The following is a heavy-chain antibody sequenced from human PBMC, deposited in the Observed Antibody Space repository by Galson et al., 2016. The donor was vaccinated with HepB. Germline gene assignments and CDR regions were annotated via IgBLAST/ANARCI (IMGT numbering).Heavy chain of an antibody. CDR2: IDGGSHVM. D-gene: IGHD1-14*01. Sequence: SLRLSCAGSGFSFSVYAMNWVRQAPGKGLEWVLYIDGGSHVMLYADSVKGRFTVSRDNAENSLYLQMNSLGAEDTGVYFCARDGTGTGTFSGAFYWGQGTLVTVSS. CDR1: GFSFSVYA. V-gene: IGHV3-48*04. CDR3: ARDGTGTGTFSGAFY. J-gene: IGHJ4*02.